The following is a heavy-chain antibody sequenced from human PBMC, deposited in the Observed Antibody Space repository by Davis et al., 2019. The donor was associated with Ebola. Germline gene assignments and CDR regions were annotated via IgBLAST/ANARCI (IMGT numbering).Heavy chain of an antibody. J-gene: IGHJ5*02. D-gene: IGHD2-2*01. Sequence: SVKVSCKSSVGTFSSFAVGWVRQAPGQGLEWMGGIIPIFGTANYAQKFQGRVTITADESTSTAYMELSSLRSEDTAVYYCARVDIARGYCSSTSCHPLYPFDPWGQGTLVTVSS. V-gene: IGHV1-69*13. CDR1: VGTFSSFA. CDR2: IIPIFGTA. CDR3: ARVDIARGYCSSTSCHPLYPFDP.